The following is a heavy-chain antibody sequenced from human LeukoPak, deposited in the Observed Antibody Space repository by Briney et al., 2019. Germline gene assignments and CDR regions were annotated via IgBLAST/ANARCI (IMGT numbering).Heavy chain of an antibody. V-gene: IGHV3-23*01. Sequence: GGSLRLSCVVSGFSVGYYATAWVRQAPGKGLGWVSGIYGSGTGTFYTDAVQGRFTISKANSKNIMYLQMNSLRVEDTAIYRCVKDLTYGDGRWEFDVWGQGTLVIVSS. CDR1: GFSVGYYA. CDR3: VKDLTYGDGRWEFDV. CDR2: IYGSGTGT. D-gene: IGHD2-8*01. J-gene: IGHJ5*02.